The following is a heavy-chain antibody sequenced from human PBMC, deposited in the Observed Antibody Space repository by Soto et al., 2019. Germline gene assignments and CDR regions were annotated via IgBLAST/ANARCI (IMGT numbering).Heavy chain of an antibody. Sequence: SETLSLTCAVSGGSIISSNWWSWVRQPPGKGLEWIGEIYHSGSTNYNPSLKSRVTISVDKSKNQFSLKLSSVTAADTAVYYCARDGEYNWNYGWFDPWGQGTQVTVSS. V-gene: IGHV4-4*02. J-gene: IGHJ5*02. CDR2: IYHSGST. D-gene: IGHD1-7*01. CDR1: GGSIISSNW. CDR3: ARDGEYNWNYGWFDP.